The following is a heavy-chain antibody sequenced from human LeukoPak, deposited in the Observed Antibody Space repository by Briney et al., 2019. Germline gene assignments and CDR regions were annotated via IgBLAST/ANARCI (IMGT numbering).Heavy chain of an antibody. J-gene: IGHJ4*02. Sequence: GGSLRLSCAASGFTFSSYSMNWVRQAPGKGLEWVSYISSSSSTIYYADSVKGRFTISRDNAKNSLYLQMNSLRAEDTAVYYCARDASIRYYDSSGYLDGGFDYWGQGTLVTVSS. CDR2: ISSSSSTI. CDR1: GFTFSSYS. V-gene: IGHV3-48*01. CDR3: ARDASIRYYDSSGYLDGGFDY. D-gene: IGHD3-22*01.